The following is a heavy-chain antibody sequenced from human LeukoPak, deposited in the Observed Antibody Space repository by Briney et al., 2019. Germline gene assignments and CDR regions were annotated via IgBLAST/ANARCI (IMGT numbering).Heavy chain of an antibody. V-gene: IGHV3-11*01. CDR2: ISSSGSTI. CDR1: GFTFSDYY. CDR3: ARDLDVSIAASNWFDP. Sequence: GGSLRLSCAASGFTFSDYYMSWIRQAPGKGLEWVSYISSSGSTIYYADSAKGRFTISRDNAKNSLYLQMNSLRAEDTAVYYCARDLDVSIAASNWFDPWGQGTLVTVSP. J-gene: IGHJ5*02. D-gene: IGHD6-6*01.